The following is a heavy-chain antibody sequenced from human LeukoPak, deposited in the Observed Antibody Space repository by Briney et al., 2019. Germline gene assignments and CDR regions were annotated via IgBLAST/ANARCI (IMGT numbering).Heavy chain of an antibody. J-gene: IGHJ4*02. CDR1: GFTFSTYA. V-gene: IGHV3-23*01. D-gene: IGHD3-3*01. CDR3: AKDHYWSIDY. CDR2: ISGGGGST. Sequence: GGSLRLSCAASGFTFSTYAMSWVRQAPGKGLEWVSAISGGGGSTHYADSVKGRFTISRDIAKNTLYLQMNSLRAEDTGVYYCAKDHYWSIDYWGRGTLVTVSS.